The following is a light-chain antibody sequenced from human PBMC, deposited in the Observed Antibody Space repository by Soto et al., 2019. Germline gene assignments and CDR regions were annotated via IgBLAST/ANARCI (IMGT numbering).Light chain of an antibody. CDR3: QQDNIWPFS. CDR2: DVS. CDR1: QGVTTN. J-gene: IGKJ5*01. Sequence: EIVMTQYAAALSVSPGAIATLSCRAGQGVTTNFAWYQQKSGQSPRLLIYDVSIRATGVPARFSGTGSETDFTLTISGLQSEDSAVYFCQQDNIWPFSFGQGTRLEI. V-gene: IGKV3-15*01.